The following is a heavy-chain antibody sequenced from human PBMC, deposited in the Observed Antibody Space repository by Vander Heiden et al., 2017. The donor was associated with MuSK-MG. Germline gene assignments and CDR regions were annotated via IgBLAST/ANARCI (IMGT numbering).Heavy chain of an antibody. CDR3: AKAPRSGDS. CDR1: VFTFSSCA. J-gene: IGHJ4*02. CDR2: ISVGGDTA. Sequence: EVQLLASGGGLVQPGGSLSLHCVASVFTFSSCALSWVSQAPQKGLEWISAISVGGDTAYYADSVKGRFTISRDNSKNTVYLQMNSLRADDTAVYYCAKAPRSGDSWGQGTLVTVSS. V-gene: IGHV3-23*01.